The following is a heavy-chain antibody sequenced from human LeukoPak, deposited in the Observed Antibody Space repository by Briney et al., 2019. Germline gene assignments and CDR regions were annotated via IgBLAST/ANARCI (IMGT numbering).Heavy chain of an antibody. CDR1: GIYD. CDR3: AKDRYPSSGCLDY. CDR2: ISDFDEKT. D-gene: IGHD6-19*01. J-gene: IGHJ4*02. Sequence: GGSLRLSCAASGIYDMSWVRQAPGKGLEWVSSISDFDEKTYYADSVKGRFTMSRDNSKNTLYLQMNSLRAEDTAVYYCAKDRYPSSGCLDYWGQGTLVTVSS. V-gene: IGHV3-23*01.